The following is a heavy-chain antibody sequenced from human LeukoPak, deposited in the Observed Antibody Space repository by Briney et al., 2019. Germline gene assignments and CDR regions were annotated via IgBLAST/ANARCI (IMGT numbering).Heavy chain of an antibody. Sequence: SETLSLTCTVSGGSISSSSYYWGWIRQPPGKGLEWIGSIYYSGSTYYNPSLKSRVTISVDTSKNQFSLKLSSVTAADTAVYYCACNQGVGMAPGYWGQGTLVTVSS. CDR1: GGSISSSSYY. V-gene: IGHV4-39*07. CDR2: IYYSGST. CDR3: ACNQGVGMAPGY. J-gene: IGHJ4*02. D-gene: IGHD2-21*01.